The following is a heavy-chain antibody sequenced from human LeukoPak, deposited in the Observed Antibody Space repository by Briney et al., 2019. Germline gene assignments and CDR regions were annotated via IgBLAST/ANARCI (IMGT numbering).Heavy chain of an antibody. CDR1: GGSISSYY. V-gene: IGHV4-34*01. CDR2: INHSGST. J-gene: IGHJ6*02. Sequence: PSETLSLTCTVSGGSISSYYWSWIRQPPGKGLEWIGEINHSGSTNYNPSLKSRVTISVDTSKNQFSLKLSSVTAADTAVYYCARVRRSYGMDVWGQGTTVTVSS. CDR3: ARVRRSYGMDV.